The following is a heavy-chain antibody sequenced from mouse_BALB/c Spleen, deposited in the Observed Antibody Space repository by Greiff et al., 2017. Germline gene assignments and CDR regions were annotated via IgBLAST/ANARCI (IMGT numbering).Heavy chain of an antibody. V-gene: IGHV5-12-2*01. J-gene: IGHJ3*01. CDR1: GFTFSSYT. CDR2: ISNGGGST. D-gene: IGHD1-1*01. CDR3: ARQDRPHYYGSSPFAY. Sequence: EVHLVESGGGLVQPGGSLKLSCAASGFTFSSYTMSWVRQTPEKRLEWVAYISNGGGSTYYPDTVKGRFTISRDNAKNTLYLQMSSLKSEDTAMYYCARQDRPHYYGSSPFAYWGQGTLVTVSA.